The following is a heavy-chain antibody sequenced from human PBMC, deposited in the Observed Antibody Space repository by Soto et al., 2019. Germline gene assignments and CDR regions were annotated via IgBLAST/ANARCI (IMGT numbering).Heavy chain of an antibody. D-gene: IGHD6-25*01. V-gene: IGHV3-7*05. CDR1: GFTLKTYW. J-gene: IGHJ2*01. Sequence: ELQVVESGGGLVQPGGSLRLSCLASGFTLKTYWMAWVRQPPGKGLEWVANIKEDGSEKYYVDSVKGRFTISRDNAQNSVYLQMNNLRAEDTAVYYCARGGHWHFEFVGRGTLVIVSS. CDR3: ARGGHWHFEF. CDR2: IKEDGSEK.